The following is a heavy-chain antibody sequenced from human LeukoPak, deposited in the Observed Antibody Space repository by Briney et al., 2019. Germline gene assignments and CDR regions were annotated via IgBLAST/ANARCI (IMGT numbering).Heavy chain of an antibody. D-gene: IGHD2-2*01. CDR2: ISNSGNTI. Sequence: GGSLGLSCAASGFTFSDYYMSWIRQAPGKGLEWVSYISNSGNTIYYADSVKGRFTISRDNAKNSLYLQMNSLRAEDTAMYYCARDWSRTNCYGCADYFDCWGQGTLVTVSS. V-gene: IGHV3-11*01. CDR3: ARDWSRTNCYGCADYFDC. J-gene: IGHJ4*02. CDR1: GFTFSDYY.